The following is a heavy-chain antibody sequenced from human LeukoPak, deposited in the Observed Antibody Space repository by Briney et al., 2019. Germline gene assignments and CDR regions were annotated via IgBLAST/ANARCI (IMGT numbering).Heavy chain of an antibody. Sequence: GASLKISCKGSGSSFTSYWIGWVRQLPGKGLEWMGIIYPGDSDTRYSPSFQGQVTISANKSISTAYLQWRSLKASDTAMYYCARGLPTNGYFDDWGEGTLVTVSS. V-gene: IGHV5-51*01. CDR1: GSSFTSYW. CDR2: IYPGDSDT. D-gene: IGHD1-26*01. CDR3: ARGLPTNGYFDD. J-gene: IGHJ4*02.